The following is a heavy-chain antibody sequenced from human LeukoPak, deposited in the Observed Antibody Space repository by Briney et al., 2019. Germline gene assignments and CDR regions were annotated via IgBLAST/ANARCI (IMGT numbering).Heavy chain of an antibody. Sequence: EASVKVSCKASGYTFTSYGISWVRQAPGQGLEWMGWISAYNGNTNYAQNFQGRVTITANESTGTAYMDLSSLRSEDTAVYYCARVVTPRYCTTPSCYWKGWFDPWGQGTLVTVSS. D-gene: IGHD2-2*01. CDR1: GYTFTSYG. V-gene: IGHV1-18*01. CDR2: ISAYNGNT. CDR3: ARVVTPRYCTTPSCYWKGWFDP. J-gene: IGHJ5*02.